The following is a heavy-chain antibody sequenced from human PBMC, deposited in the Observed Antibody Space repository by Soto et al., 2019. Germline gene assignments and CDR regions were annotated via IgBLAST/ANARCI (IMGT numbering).Heavy chain of an antibody. CDR1: GGSISSYY. J-gene: IGHJ6*02. CDR2: IYTSGST. D-gene: IGHD4-4*01. Sequence: SETLSLTCTVSGGSISSYYWSWIRQPAGKGLEWIGRIYTSGSTNYNPSLKSRVTMSVDTSKNQFSLKLSSVTAADTAVYYCAREETNYVYSYYGMDXWCQGTTVTVS. V-gene: IGHV4-4*07. CDR3: AREETNYVYSYYGMDX.